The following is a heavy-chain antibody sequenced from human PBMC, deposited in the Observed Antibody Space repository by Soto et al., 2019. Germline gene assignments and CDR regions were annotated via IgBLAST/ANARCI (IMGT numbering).Heavy chain of an antibody. CDR2: IVVGSGNT. CDR3: AADKAAAGAFDI. V-gene: IGHV1-58*02. CDR1: GYTYTSYG. D-gene: IGHD6-13*01. Sequence: SVKVSCKASGYTYTSYGISWVRQAPGQGLEWMGWIVVGSGNTNYAQKFQERVTITRDMSTSTAYMELSSLRSEDTAVYYCAADKAAAGAFDIWGQGTMVTVSS. J-gene: IGHJ3*02.